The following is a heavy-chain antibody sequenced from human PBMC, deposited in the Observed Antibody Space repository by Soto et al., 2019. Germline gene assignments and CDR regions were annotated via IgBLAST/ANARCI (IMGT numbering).Heavy chain of an antibody. D-gene: IGHD3-10*01. CDR3: AKDSVNYGSGSFAH. CDR2: MSGRGDSR. J-gene: IGHJ4*02. CDR1: GFNFSSYA. Sequence: EVHLLESGGGLVQPGGSLRLSCAASGFNFSSYAMSWVRQAPGRGLEWGSAMSGRGDSRDYANSVKGRFTISRDDSKSTLFLQMDSLGAADTATYYCAKDSVNYGSGSFAHWGQGRMVTVSS. V-gene: IGHV3-23*01.